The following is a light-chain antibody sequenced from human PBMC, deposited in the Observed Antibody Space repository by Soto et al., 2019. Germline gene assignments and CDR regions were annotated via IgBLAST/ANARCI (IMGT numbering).Light chain of an antibody. CDR1: QSVSTY. J-gene: IGKJ2*01. V-gene: IGKV1-39*01. Sequence: DIQMTQSPSSLSASIGDTVTITCRASQSVSTYLNWYQQKPGKAPKLLIYAGSNLQSGVPPRFDVSGSGTDFTLTITNLQLEDFATYYCQQSYNLPRTFGQGTKVEIK. CDR2: AGS. CDR3: QQSYNLPRT.